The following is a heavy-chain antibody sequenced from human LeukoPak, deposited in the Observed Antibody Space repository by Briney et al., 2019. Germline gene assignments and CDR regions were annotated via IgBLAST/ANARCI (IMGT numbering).Heavy chain of an antibody. J-gene: IGHJ4*02. Sequence: SVKVSCKASGGTFTSYAISWVRHAPGQGLEWMGGIIPIFGTANYAQKFQGRVTITADETTSTAYMELSSLRSEDTAVYYCASGYYYDSSGYSAEFDYWGQGTLVTVSS. CDR2: IIPIFGTA. CDR1: GGTFTSYA. CDR3: ASGYYYDSSGYSAEFDY. V-gene: IGHV1-69*13. D-gene: IGHD3-22*01.